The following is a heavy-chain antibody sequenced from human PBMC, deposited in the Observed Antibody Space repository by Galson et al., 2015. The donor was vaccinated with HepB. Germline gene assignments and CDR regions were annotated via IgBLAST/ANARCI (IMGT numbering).Heavy chain of an antibody. D-gene: IGHD4-23*01. J-gene: IGHJ4*02. CDR1: GYSFTSYG. V-gene: IGHV1-18*01. Sequence: SVKVSCKASGYSFTSYGIFWVRQAPGQGLEWMGWISANNGKTMYTQKLQGRVTMTTDTSTGTAYMELRSLRSDDTAVYYCARDPPELGKWGQGTLVTVSS. CDR3: ARDPPELGK. CDR2: ISANNGKT.